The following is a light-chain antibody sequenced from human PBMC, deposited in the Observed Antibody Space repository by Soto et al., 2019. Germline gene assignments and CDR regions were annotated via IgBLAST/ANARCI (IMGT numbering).Light chain of an antibody. Sequence: EIVLTQSPVTLSLSPGDRATLSCRASQSVSSSYLAWYQQKPGQAPRLLIYGASSRATGIPDRFSGSESGTDFTLTISRLEPEDFAVYYCQQYGSSPLTFGGGTKVDIK. V-gene: IGKV3-20*01. J-gene: IGKJ4*01. CDR3: QQYGSSPLT. CDR1: QSVSSSY. CDR2: GAS.